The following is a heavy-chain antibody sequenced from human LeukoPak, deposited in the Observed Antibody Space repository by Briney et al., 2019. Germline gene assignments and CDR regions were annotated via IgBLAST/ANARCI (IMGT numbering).Heavy chain of an antibody. D-gene: IGHD3-22*01. V-gene: IGHV3-66*01. CDR1: GFTFSNNY. CDR2: IYSGGST. J-gene: IGHJ3*02. Sequence: GGSLRLSCASSGFTFSNNYISWVRQAPWKGLEWVSVIYSGGSTYYADSGKGRFTISRDNSKNTLYFQMNSLSAKDTAVYYCGRRGYYYDSSGYPDAFDIWGQGTMVTVSS. CDR3: GRRGYYYDSSGYPDAFDI.